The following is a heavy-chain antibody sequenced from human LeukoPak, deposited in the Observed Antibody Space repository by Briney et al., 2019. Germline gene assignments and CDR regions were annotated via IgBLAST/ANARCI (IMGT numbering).Heavy chain of an antibody. V-gene: IGHV1-18*04. CDR2: ISAYNGNT. CDR1: G. CDR3: ARGAAADTSPSDY. D-gene: IGHD6-13*01. Sequence: GXSWMRQXPGXGLEWMGGISAYNGNTNYAQKLQGRVTMTTDTSTSTAYMELRSLRSDDTAVYYCARGAAADTSPSDYWGQGTLVTVSS. J-gene: IGHJ4*02.